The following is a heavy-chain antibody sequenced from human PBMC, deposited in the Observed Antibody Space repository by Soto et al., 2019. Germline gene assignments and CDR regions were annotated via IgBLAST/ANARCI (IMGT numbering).Heavy chain of an antibody. Sequence: ASVKVSCKPSGYTFANYGISWVRQAPGQGLEWMGWISADSGATNYAHQSQGRVTMTTDTSTRTAYMELSSLRSDDTAVYYCAARCVDDGSGYYYNYWGQGTLVTVSS. CDR3: AARCVDDGSGYYYNY. CDR1: GYTFANYG. D-gene: IGHD3-22*01. J-gene: IGHJ4*02. CDR2: ISADSGAT. V-gene: IGHV1-18*01.